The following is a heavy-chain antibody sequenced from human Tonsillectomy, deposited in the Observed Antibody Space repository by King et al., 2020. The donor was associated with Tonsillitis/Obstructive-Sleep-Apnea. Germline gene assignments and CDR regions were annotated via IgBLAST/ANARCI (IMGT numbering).Heavy chain of an antibody. CDR2: ISPYNGNT. CDR3: ARAQTRDDCWSSREQGNWFDP. V-gene: IGHV1-18*01. Sequence: QQVQYGAEVKKPGASVRVSCKASGYTFTKYGISWVRQAPGQGLEWLGWISPYNGNTNYAQKFQDRVFLTTDTSTSTAYMELRSLRSADTAVYCCARAQTRDDCWSSREQGNWFDPWGQGTLVTVSS. D-gene: IGHD3-3*01. J-gene: IGHJ5*02. CDR1: GYTFTKYG.